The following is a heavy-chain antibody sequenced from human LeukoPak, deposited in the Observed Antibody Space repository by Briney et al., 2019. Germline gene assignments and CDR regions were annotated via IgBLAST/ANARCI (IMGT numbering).Heavy chain of an antibody. V-gene: IGHV1-18*01. J-gene: IGHJ4*02. CDR2: ISAYNGNT. CDR3: ARSDEGSGYYHGLDY. D-gene: IGHD3-22*01. CDR1: GYTFTSYG. Sequence: GASVKVSCKASGYTFTSYGISWVRQAPGQGLEWMGWISAYNGNTNYAQKLQGRATMTTDTSTSTAYMELRSLRSDDTAVYYCARSDEGSGYYHGLDYWGQGTLVTVSS.